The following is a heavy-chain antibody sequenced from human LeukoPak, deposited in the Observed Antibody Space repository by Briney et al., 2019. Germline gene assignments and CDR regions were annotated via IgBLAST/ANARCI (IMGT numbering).Heavy chain of an antibody. D-gene: IGHD1-26*01. CDR1: GGSFSGYY. Sequence: SETLPLTCAVYGGSFSGYYWSWIRQPPGKGLEWIGEINHSGSTNYNPSLKSRVTISVDTSKNQFSLKLSSVTAADTAVYYCARGSSKKYFDYWGQGTLVTVSS. V-gene: IGHV4-34*01. CDR2: INHSGST. J-gene: IGHJ4*02. CDR3: ARGSSKKYFDY.